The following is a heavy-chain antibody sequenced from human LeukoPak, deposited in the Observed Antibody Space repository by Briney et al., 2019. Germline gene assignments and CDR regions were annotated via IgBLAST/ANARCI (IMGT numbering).Heavy chain of an antibody. CDR3: ARDVAYCGGDCPHFDY. CDR1: GFAFGTYS. J-gene: IGHJ4*02. V-gene: IGHV3-48*02. Sequence: GGSLRLSCAASGFAFGTYSMNWVRQAPGKGLEWVSYISSRSSTIYYADSVKGRFTISRDNAKNSLYLQMNSLRDEDTAVYYCARDVAYCGGDCPHFDYWGQGSLVTVSS. CDR2: ISSRSSTI. D-gene: IGHD2-21*02.